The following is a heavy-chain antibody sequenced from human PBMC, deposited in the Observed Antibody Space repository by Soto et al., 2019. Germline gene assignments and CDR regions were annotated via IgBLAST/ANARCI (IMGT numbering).Heavy chain of an antibody. V-gene: IGHV3-74*01. CDR2: INGDGSVT. J-gene: IGHJ4*02. CDR1: GFTFSGFW. Sequence: EVQLVESGGGLVQPGGSLRLSCTASGFTFSGFWMHWVRQAPGTGLVWVSRINGDGSVTNYAYSVKGRFTISRDNAKNTLSLQMNSLRVEDTAVYYCVRVNETSGWGAFDYWGQGTLVSVSS. D-gene: IGHD6-19*01. CDR3: VRVNETSGWGAFDY.